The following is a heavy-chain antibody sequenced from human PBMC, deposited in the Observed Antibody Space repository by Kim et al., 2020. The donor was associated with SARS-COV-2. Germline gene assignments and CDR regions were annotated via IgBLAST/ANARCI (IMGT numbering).Heavy chain of an antibody. D-gene: IGHD5-12*01. J-gene: IGHJ4*02. CDR2: ISNDGSTQ. V-gene: IGHV3-30*03. CDR3: ATISPRYYFDY. Sequence: GGSLRLSCTASGFSFSSYGIHWVRQAPGKGLEWVAVISNDGSTQYYLDSVKGRFTISRDNSKNTLYLQMSSLRTEDTAVYYCATISPRYYFDYWGQGTLVPVSS. CDR1: GFSFSSYG.